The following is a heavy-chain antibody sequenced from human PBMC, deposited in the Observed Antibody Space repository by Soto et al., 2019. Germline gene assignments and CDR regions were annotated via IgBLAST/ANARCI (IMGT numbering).Heavy chain of an antibody. Sequence: TWGSLSLSCAASGFTLSSYAMSWVRQAPGKGLEWVSTFSGTGGYTYYADSVKGRFTISRDDSKNTLFLHMNSLRAADTAVYYCARGQRALITYGPFDPWGQGTLVTVSS. V-gene: IGHV3-23*01. CDR3: ARGQRALITYGPFDP. J-gene: IGHJ5*02. CDR2: FSGTGGYT. D-gene: IGHD4-17*01. CDR1: GFTLSSYA.